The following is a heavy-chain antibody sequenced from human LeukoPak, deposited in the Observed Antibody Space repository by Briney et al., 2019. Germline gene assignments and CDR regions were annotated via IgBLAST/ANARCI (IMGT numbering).Heavy chain of an antibody. Sequence: SETLSLTCTVSGGSISSYYWSWIRQPPGKGLEWIGYIYYSGSTNYYPSLKSRVTISVDTSKNQFSLKLSSVTAADTAVYYCAREGYDSSGYYYPFLYDYWGQGTLVTVSS. CDR2: IYYSGST. D-gene: IGHD3-22*01. CDR3: AREGYDSSGYYYPFLYDY. J-gene: IGHJ4*02. V-gene: IGHV4-59*01. CDR1: GGSISSYY.